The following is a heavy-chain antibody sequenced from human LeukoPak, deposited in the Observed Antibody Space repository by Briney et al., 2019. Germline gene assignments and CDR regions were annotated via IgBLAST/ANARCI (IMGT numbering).Heavy chain of an antibody. Sequence: GGSLRLSCAASGFTFSSYEMNWVRQAPGKGLEWVSYISNSGSDIYYADSVKGPFTISRDNAKNSLYLLMNSLRAEDTAVYYCARAYGSGSYYGYWGQGTLVTVSS. CDR2: ISNSGSDI. J-gene: IGHJ4*02. D-gene: IGHD3-10*01. CDR1: GFTFSSYE. V-gene: IGHV3-48*03. CDR3: ARAYGSGSYYGY.